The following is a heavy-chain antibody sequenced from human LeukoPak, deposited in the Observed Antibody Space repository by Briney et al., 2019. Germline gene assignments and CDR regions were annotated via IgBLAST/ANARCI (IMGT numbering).Heavy chain of an antibody. Sequence: SETLSLTCTVSGGSISSSSYYWGWIRQPPGKGLEWIGSIYYSGSTYYNPSLKSRVTISVDTSKNQFSLKLSSVTAADTAVYYCARRSAAAAGIDYWGQGTLVTVSS. CDR2: IYYSGST. CDR3: ARRSAAAAGIDY. J-gene: IGHJ4*02. CDR1: GGSISSSSYY. D-gene: IGHD6-13*01. V-gene: IGHV4-39*07.